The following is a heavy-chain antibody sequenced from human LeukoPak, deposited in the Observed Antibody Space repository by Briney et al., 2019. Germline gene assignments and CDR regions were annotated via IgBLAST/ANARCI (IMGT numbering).Heavy chain of an antibody. J-gene: IGHJ4*02. CDR3: AKGASGWYLDY. V-gene: IGHV3-9*01. Sequence: GGSLRLSCAASGFTFDDYAMHWVRQAPGKGLEWVSGISWNSGSIGYADSVKGRFTISRDNAKNSLYLQMNSLRAEDTALYYCAKGASGWYLDYWGQGTLVTVSS. CDR2: ISWNSGSI. D-gene: IGHD6-19*01. CDR1: GFTFDDYA.